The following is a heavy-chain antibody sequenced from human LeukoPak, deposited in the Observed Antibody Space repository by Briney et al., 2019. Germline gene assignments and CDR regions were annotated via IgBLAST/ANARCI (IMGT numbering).Heavy chain of an antibody. V-gene: IGHV3-74*01. CDR3: ARDVGGDILTGSFDY. J-gene: IGHJ4*02. CDR1: GFTFSSYW. Sequence: GGSLRLSCAASGFTFSSYWMHWVRQAPGKGLVWVSRINTDGSSTSYADSVKGRFTISRDNAKNTLYLQMNSLRAEDTAVYYCARDVGGDILTGSFDYWGQGTLVTVSS. CDR2: INTDGSST. D-gene: IGHD3-9*01.